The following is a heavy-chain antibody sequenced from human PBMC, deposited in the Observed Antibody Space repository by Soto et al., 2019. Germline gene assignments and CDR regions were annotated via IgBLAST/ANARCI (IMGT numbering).Heavy chain of an antibody. CDR3: ARALRELLAEGPLFLNYYYGLDV. D-gene: IGHD1-7*01. CDR1: GGSFSDAF. CDR2: VFHTGTT. J-gene: IGHJ6*02. Sequence: QVHLQQWGAGLLKPSGTLSLTCAVSGGSFSDAFWSWVRQSPGGGLVWIGEVFHTGTTNYNPSLKSLVTLSVETAKTQFSLRLTSVTAADSAVYYCARALRELLAEGPLFLNYYYGLDVWGQGTTVTVSS. V-gene: IGHV4-34*12.